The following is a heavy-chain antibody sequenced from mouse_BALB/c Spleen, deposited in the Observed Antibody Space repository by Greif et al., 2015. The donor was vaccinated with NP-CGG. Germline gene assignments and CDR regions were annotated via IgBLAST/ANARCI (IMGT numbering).Heavy chain of an antibody. Sequence: EVKLMESGGGLVQPGGSMKLSCAASGFTFSDAWMDWVRQSPEKGLEWVAEIRSKANSHATYYAESVKGRFTISRDDSKSSVYLQMNSLRAEDTGIYYCTGSGKDAMDYWGQGTSVTVSS. CDR1: GFTFSDAW. CDR3: TGSGKDAMDY. D-gene: IGHD1-3*01. CDR2: IRSKANSHAT. V-gene: IGHV6-6*01. J-gene: IGHJ4*01.